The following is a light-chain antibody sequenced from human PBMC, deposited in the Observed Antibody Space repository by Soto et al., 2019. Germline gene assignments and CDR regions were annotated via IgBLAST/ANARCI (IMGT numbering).Light chain of an antibody. CDR3: QQYSTFWT. V-gene: IGKV1-5*03. Sequence: DIQMSRSPSTLSASVGDRVTITCRASRSLTRWLAWYQQKPGRAPKLLIYETSILQSGVPSRFSGSGSGTDFTLTISGVQPDDIATYYCQQYSTFWTFGQGTRVEVK. CDR2: ETS. J-gene: IGKJ1*01. CDR1: RSLTRW.